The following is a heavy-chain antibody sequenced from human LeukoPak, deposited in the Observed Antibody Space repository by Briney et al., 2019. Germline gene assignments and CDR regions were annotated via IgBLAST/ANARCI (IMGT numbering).Heavy chain of an antibody. J-gene: IGHJ4*02. D-gene: IGHD6-13*01. Sequence: ASVKVSCKASGGTFSSYAISWVRQAPGQGLEWMGWISAYNGNTNYAQKLQGRVTMTTDTSTSTAYMELRSLRSDDTAVYYCASPDKRSSSWYYFDYWGQGTLVTVSS. CDR1: GGTFSSYA. CDR3: ASPDKRSSSWYYFDY. V-gene: IGHV1-18*01. CDR2: ISAYNGNT.